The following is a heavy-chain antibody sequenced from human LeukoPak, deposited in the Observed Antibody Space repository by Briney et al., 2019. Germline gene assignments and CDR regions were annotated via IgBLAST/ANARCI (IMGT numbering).Heavy chain of an antibody. CDR2: IIPIFGTA. V-gene: IGHV1-69*06. D-gene: IGHD2-15*01. CDR1: GGTFSSYA. CDR3: ARYHCSGGGCYSIGPFDY. J-gene: IGHJ4*02. Sequence: SVKVSCKASGGTFSSYAISWVRQAPGQGLEWMGGIIPIFGTANYAQKFQGRVTITADKSTSTAYMELSSLRSEDTAVYYCARYHCSGGGCYSIGPFDYWGQGTLVTVSS.